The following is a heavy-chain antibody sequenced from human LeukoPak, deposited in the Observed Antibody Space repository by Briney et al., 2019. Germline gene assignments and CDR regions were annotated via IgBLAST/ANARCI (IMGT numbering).Heavy chain of an antibody. CDR1: GFTFDDYA. CDR3: SKDMGLWFGELIGSAFDI. V-gene: IGHV3-9*03. Sequence: GWSLRLSCAASGFTFDDYAMHWVRQAPGKGLEWVSGISWNSGGIGYADSVKGRFTISRDNAKNSLYLQMHSLRAEDMALYYCSKDMGLWFGELIGSAFDIWGQGTMVTVSS. D-gene: IGHD3-10*01. J-gene: IGHJ3*02. CDR2: ISWNSGGI.